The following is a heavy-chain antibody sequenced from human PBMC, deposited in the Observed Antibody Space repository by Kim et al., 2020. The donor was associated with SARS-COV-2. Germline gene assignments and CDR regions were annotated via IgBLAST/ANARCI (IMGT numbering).Heavy chain of an antibody. J-gene: IGHJ6*03. CDR2: IKQDGSEK. CDR3: AREGVEEWLLAPYYYYYMDV. D-gene: IGHD3-3*01. V-gene: IGHV3-7*01. CDR1: GFTFSSYW. Sequence: GGSLRLSCAASGFTFSSYWMSWVRQAPGKGLEWVANIKQDGSEKYYVDSVKGRFTISRDNAENSLYLQMNSLRAEDTAVYYCAREGVEEWLLAPYYYYYMDVWGKGTTVTVSS.